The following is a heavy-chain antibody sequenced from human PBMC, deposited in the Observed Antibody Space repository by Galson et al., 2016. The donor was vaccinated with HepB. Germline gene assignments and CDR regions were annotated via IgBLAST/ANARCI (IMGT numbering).Heavy chain of an antibody. V-gene: IGHV3-23*01. CDR3: ATKNSPSGGVFDY. J-gene: IGHJ4*02. Sequence: SLRLSCAASGFTFSSYAMNWVRQAPGMGLEWVSVMSATSGTTYYADSVKGRFTVSRDNSKSTLYLKMNSLRVEDTAVYFCATKNSPSGGVFDYWGQGTLVTVSS. CDR1: GFTFSSYA. D-gene: IGHD6-6*01. CDR2: MSATSGTT.